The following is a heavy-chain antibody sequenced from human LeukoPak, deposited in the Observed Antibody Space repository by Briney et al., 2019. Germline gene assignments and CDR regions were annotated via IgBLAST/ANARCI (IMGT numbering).Heavy chain of an antibody. CDR3: LKRGRYYDYAYED. Sequence: GGALRLSCSASGLTFSSYAMHWVRQAPGKGLQFVSAISSNGGSTLYADSVMGRFIISRDNAKNTLSLQMNGLRPEDAAVYYCLKRGRYYDYAYEDWGQGTLVIVSS. D-gene: IGHD3-22*01. V-gene: IGHV3-64D*06. CDR1: GLTFSSYA. J-gene: IGHJ4*02. CDR2: ISSNGGST.